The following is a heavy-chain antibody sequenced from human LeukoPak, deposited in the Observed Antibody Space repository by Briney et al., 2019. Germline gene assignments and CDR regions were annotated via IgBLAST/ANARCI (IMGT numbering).Heavy chain of an antibody. J-gene: IGHJ4*02. V-gene: IGHV4-61*01. CDR1: GGSVSSGSYY. CDR3: ARGPEAEYYDFWSGPDY. CDR2: IYYSGST. D-gene: IGHD3-3*01. Sequence: SETLSLTCTVSGGSVSSGSYYWSWIRQPPGKGLEWIGYIYYSGSTNYNPSLKSRATISVDTSKNQFSLKLSSVTAADTAVYYCARGPEAEYYDFWSGPDYWGQGTLVTVSS.